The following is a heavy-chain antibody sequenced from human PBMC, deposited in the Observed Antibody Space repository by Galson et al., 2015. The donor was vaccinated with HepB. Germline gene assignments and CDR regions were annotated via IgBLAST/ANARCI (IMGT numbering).Heavy chain of an antibody. CDR1: GFTFSSYA. CDR2: ISYDGSNK. D-gene: IGHD6-19*01. CDR3: ARGGPQWLVSHNWFDP. V-gene: IGHV3-30-3*01. J-gene: IGHJ5*02. Sequence: SLRLSCAASGFTFSSYAMHWVRQAPGKGLEWVAVISYDGSNKYYADSVKGRFTISRDNSKNTLYLQMNSLRAEDTAVYYCARGGPQWLVSHNWFDPWGQGTLVTVSS.